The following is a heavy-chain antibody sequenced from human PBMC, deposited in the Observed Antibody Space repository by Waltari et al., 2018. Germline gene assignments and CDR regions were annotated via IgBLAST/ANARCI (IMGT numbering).Heavy chain of an antibody. Sequence: EVQLMESGGDLVKPGGSLRLPCVVPGFTLNTFWMNWVRQAPGKGLVWVSRINNEGTYTTYADSVKGRFTISRDNAKNTLYLQMNSLRVEDTAVYYCGGGGLDGAAYWGQGTLVNVSS. CDR3: GGGGLDGAAY. D-gene: IGHD3-16*01. CDR2: INNEGTYT. V-gene: IGHV3-74*01. J-gene: IGHJ4*02. CDR1: GFTLNTFW.